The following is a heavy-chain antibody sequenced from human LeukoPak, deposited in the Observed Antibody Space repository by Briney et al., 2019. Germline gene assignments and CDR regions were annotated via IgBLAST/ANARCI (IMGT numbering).Heavy chain of an antibody. Sequence: GGSLRLSCAASGFIFSNYWMTWVRQAPGKGLEWVAVISYGGTNKYYADSVKGRFTISRDTSKNTLYLQMNSLRAEDTAVYYCTRGSGVSGTFGSYFQYWSQGTLVTVSS. CDR1: GFIFSNYW. CDR2: ISYGGTNK. D-gene: IGHD3-10*01. CDR3: TRGSGVSGTFGSYFQY. V-gene: IGHV3-30*03. J-gene: IGHJ1*01.